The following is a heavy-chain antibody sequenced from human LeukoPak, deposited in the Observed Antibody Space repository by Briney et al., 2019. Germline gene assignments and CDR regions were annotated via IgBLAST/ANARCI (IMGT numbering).Heavy chain of an antibody. CDR1: GYSISSNYY. J-gene: IGHJ4*02. CDR2: IYHSGNT. D-gene: IGHD6-13*01. Sequence: SETLSLTCSVSGYSISSNYYWGWIRQPPGKGLEWIGSIYHSGNTYYNPSLKSRLTISVDTSKNQFSLKLSSVTAADTAVYYCATSGGYSSSWHYFDYWGQGTLVTVSS. CDR3: ATSGGYSSSWHYFDY. V-gene: IGHV4-38-2*02.